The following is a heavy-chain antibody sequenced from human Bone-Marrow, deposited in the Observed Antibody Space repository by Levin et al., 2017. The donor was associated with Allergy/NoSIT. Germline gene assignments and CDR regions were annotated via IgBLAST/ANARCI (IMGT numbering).Heavy chain of an antibody. J-gene: IGHJ4*02. V-gene: IGHV5-51*01. CDR1: GYSFNTYW. CDR2: IYPDDSDT. D-gene: IGHD3-10*01. Sequence: GESLKISCQGSGYSFNTYWIAWVRQMPGKGLECMGIIYPDDSDTRYSPSFQGQVTMSVDRSIKTAYLQWRSLKASDTATYYCARHRGCGSGSCLPQGEWGQGTPVTVSS. CDR3: ARHRGCGSGSCLPQGE.